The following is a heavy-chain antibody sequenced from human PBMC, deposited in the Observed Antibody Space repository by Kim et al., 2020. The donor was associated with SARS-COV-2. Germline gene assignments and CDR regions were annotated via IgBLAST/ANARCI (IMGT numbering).Heavy chain of an antibody. Sequence: GGSLRLSCAASGFTFSSYSMNWVRQAPGKGLEWVSSISSSSSYIYYADSVKGRFTISRDNAKNSLYLQMNSLRAEDTAVYYCARTMVRGYYYYGMDVWGQGTTVTVSS. J-gene: IGHJ6*02. V-gene: IGHV3-21*01. D-gene: IGHD3-10*01. CDR2: ISSSSSYI. CDR1: GFTFSSYS. CDR3: ARTMVRGYYYYGMDV.